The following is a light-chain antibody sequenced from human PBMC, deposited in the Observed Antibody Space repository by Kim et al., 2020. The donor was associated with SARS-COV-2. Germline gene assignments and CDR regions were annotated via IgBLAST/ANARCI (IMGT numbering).Light chain of an antibody. J-gene: IGLJ3*02. CDR3: QSYDSTNHGV. Sequence: KTVTISCTRSSGSFASNYVQWYQQRPGSAPTTVIYEDNQRPSGVPDRFSGSVDTSSNSASLSISGLKTEDEADYYCQSYDSTNHGVFGGGTKLTVL. V-gene: IGLV6-57*03. CDR1: SGSFASNY. CDR2: EDN.